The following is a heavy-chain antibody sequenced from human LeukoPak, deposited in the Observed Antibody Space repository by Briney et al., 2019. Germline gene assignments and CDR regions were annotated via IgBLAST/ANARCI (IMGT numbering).Heavy chain of an antibody. CDR2: IIPIFGTA. J-gene: IGHJ3*02. CDR1: GGTFSSYA. Sequence: ASVKVSCKASGGTFSSYAISWVRQAPGQGLEWMGGIIPIFGTANYAQKFQGRVTITADESTSTAYMELSSLRSEDTAVYYCARDTGSSTAFDIWGQGTMVTVSS. CDR3: ARDTGSSTAFDI. V-gene: IGHV1-69*13. D-gene: IGHD5/OR15-5a*01.